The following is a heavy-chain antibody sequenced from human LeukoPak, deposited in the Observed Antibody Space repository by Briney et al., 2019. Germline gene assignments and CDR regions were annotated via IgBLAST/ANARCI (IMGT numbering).Heavy chain of an antibody. J-gene: IGHJ4*02. CDR3: ARLRSGSSLNS. V-gene: IGHV4-39*01. CDR2: IHYSGST. Sequence: PSETLSLACTVSGDSISKSSYYWVWIRQPPGKELEWIGSIHYSGSTYYNPSLKSRVAKSIDTSKNQFSLKLSSVTAADTAVYYCARLRSGSSLNSWGQGTLVTVSS. CDR1: GDSISKSSYY. D-gene: IGHD3-10*01.